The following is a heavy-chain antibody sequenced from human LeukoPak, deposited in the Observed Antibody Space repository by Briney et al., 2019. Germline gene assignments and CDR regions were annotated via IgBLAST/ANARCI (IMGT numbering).Heavy chain of an antibody. CDR1: GFTFSDYY. J-gene: IGHJ6*02. CDR2: ISSSGSTI. V-gene: IGHV3-11*04. Sequence: GGSLRLSCAASGFTFSDYYMSWIRQAPGKGLEWVSYISSSGSTIYYADSVKGRFTISRDNAKNTLYLQMNSLRAEDTAVYYCARARYYGSGSYSTVDVWGQGTTVTVSS. CDR3: ARARYYGSGSYSTVDV. D-gene: IGHD3-10*01.